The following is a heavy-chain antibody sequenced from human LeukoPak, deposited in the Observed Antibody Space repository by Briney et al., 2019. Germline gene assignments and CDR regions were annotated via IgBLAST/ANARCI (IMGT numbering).Heavy chain of an antibody. Sequence: GGSLRLSCAASGFTVSSNYMNWVRQAPGKGLEWVSVIYSGGSTYYADSVKGRFTISRDNSKNTMYLQMNSLRAEDTAMYYCARDARPTMIRGVIDYWGQGTLATVSS. CDR3: ARDARPTMIRGVIDY. D-gene: IGHD3-10*01. CDR2: IYSGGST. V-gene: IGHV3-66*01. J-gene: IGHJ4*02. CDR1: GFTVSSNY.